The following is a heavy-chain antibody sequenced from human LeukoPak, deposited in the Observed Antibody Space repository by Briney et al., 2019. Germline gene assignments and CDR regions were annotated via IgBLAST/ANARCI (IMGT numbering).Heavy chain of an antibody. J-gene: IGHJ4*02. CDR2: FDPEDGET. CDR1: GYTLTELS. CDR3: ATGDYGSLTLPN. Sequence: ASVTVSCTVSGYTLTELSMHWVRQAPGKGLEWMGGFDPEDGETIYAQKFQGRVTMTEDTSTDTAYMELSSLRSEDTAVYYCATGDYGSLTLPNWGQGTLVTVSS. V-gene: IGHV1-24*01. D-gene: IGHD3-10*01.